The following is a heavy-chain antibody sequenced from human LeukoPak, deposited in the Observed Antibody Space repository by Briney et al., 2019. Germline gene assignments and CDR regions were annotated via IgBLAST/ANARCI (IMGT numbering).Heavy chain of an antibody. CDR1: GFTFSSYG. Sequence: GGSLRLSCAASGFTFSSYGMHWVRQAPGKGLEWVAFIRYDGSNKYYADSVKGRFTISRDNSKNTLYLQMNSLRAEDTAVYYCAKVFYRFPPGFGSGSYYNTAGPFDYWGQGTLVTVSS. CDR3: AKVFYRFPPGFGSGSYYNTAGPFDY. J-gene: IGHJ4*02. V-gene: IGHV3-30*02. D-gene: IGHD3-10*01. CDR2: IRYDGSNK.